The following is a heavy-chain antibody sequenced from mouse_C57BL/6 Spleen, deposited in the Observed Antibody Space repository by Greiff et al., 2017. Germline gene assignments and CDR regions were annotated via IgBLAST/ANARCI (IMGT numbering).Heavy chain of an antibody. CDR3: ARGSNHVFDV. D-gene: IGHD2-5*01. V-gene: IGHV1-81*01. CDR2: IYPRSGNT. Sequence: VQLQQSGAELARPGASVKLSCKASGYTFTSYGISWVKQRTGQGLEWIGEIYPRSGNTYYNEKFKGKDTLTAAKSSSTAYMELRSLASEDSAVYFCARGSNHVFDVWGTGTTVTVSS. CDR1: GYTFTSYG. J-gene: IGHJ1*03.